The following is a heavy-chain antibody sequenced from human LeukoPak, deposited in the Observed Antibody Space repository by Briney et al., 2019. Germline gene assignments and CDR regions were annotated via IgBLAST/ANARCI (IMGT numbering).Heavy chain of an antibody. CDR2: VYHSGSA. V-gene: IGHV4-30-2*06. CDR1: GGSISSDSYS. D-gene: IGHD3-9*01. CDR3: ARVHYDVLTGYLGGMDV. Sequence: SETLSLTCAVSGGSISSDSYSWTWIRQSPTKGLEWIGYVYHSGSAYYNPSFASRVTMSADRSKNQFSLKLSYVTAADTAVYYCARVHYDVLTGYLGGMDVWGKGTTVTVSS. J-gene: IGHJ6*04.